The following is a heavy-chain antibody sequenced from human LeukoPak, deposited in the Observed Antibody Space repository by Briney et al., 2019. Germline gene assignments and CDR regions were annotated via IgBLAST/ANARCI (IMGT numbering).Heavy chain of an antibody. J-gene: IGHJ4*02. D-gene: IGHD5-18*01. CDR1: GGSISSYY. Sequence: SETLSLTCTVSGGSISSYYWSWIRQPPGKGLEWIGYTYYSGSTNYNPSLKSRVTISIDTSKNQFSLNLSSVTAADTAVYYCARGASGYSYGGGQGTLVTVSS. V-gene: IGHV4-59*01. CDR3: ARGASGYSYG. CDR2: TYYSGST.